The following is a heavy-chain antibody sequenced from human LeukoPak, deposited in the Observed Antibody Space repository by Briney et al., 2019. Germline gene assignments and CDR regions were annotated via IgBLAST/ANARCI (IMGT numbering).Heavy chain of an antibody. CDR2: INHSGST. V-gene: IGHV4-34*01. D-gene: IGHD2-2*01. Sequence: PSETLSLTCAVYGGSFSGYYWSWIRQPPGKGLEWIAEINHSGSTNYNPSLKSRVTISVDTSKNQFSLKLSSVTAADTAVYYCARARGYCSSTSCDYYYYYGMDVWGQGTTVTVSS. J-gene: IGHJ6*02. CDR1: GGSFSGYY. CDR3: ARARGYCSSTSCDYYYYYGMDV.